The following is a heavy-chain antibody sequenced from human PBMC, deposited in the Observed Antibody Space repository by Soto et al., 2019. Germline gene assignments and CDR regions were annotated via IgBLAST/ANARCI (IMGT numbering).Heavy chain of an antibody. V-gene: IGHV4-34*01. J-gene: IGHJ4*02. Sequence: SETLSLTCAVYGGSFSGYYWSWIRQPPGKGLEWIGEINHSGSTNYNPSLKSRVTISVDTSKNQFSLKLSSVTAADTAVYYCARGRGTRLLTGYYTTIDYWGQGTLVTVSS. CDR2: INHSGST. D-gene: IGHD3-9*01. CDR3: ARGRGTRLLTGYYTTIDY. CDR1: GGSFSGYY.